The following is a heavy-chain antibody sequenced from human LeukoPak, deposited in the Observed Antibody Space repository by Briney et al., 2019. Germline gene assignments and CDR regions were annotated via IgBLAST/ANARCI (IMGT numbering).Heavy chain of an antibody. J-gene: IGHJ4*02. D-gene: IGHD4-17*01. CDR3: ARDFEVTTMTTSRFDY. CDR2: ISYDGSNK. Sequence: GGSLRLSCAASGFTFSSYAMHWVRQAPGKGLEWVAVISYDGSNKYYADSMKGRFTISRDNSKNTLYLQMNSLRAEDTAVYYCARDFEVTTMTTSRFDYWGQGTPVTVSS. V-gene: IGHV3-30*04. CDR1: GFTFSSYA.